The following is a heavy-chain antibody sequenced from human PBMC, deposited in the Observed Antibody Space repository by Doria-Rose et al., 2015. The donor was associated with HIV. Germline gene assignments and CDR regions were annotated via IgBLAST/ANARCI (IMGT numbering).Heavy chain of an antibody. CDR2: IFYTGST. D-gene: IGHD1-26*01. Sequence: SLTCSVSGGSISHYYWSWIRQPPGRGLEYIGDIFYTGSTNYSPSLKSRVSISIDTSKNKFSLRLSSVTAADTAVYYCARVLSGTYDYWGQGTLVTVSS. CDR1: GGSISHYY. J-gene: IGHJ4*02. V-gene: IGHV4-59*01. CDR3: ARVLSGTYDY.